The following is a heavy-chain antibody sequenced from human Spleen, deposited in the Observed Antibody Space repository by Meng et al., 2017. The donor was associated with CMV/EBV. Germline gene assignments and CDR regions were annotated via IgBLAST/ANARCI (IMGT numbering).Heavy chain of an antibody. V-gene: IGHV3-9*01. CDR2: ISGKTGST. Sequence: GGSLRLSCAASGFTFDDYAMHWVRQAPGKGLEWVSGISGKTGSTGYADSVKGRFAISRDNAKNSLYLQMNSLRAEDTALYYCARVCSFGVVTPYYYGMDVWGQGTTVTVSS. D-gene: IGHD3-3*01. CDR1: GFTFDDYA. CDR3: ARVCSFGVVTPYYYGMDV. J-gene: IGHJ6*02.